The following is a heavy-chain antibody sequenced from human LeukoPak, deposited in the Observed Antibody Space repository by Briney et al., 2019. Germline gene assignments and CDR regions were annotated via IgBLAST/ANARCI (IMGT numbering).Heavy chain of an antibody. CDR3: ARDRFWSGFSPFDH. CDR2: INHSGST. D-gene: IGHD3-3*01. Sequence: SETLSLTCAVYGGSFSVYFWSWIRQPPGKALEWIGEINHSGSTNYNPSLKSRVTISVDTSKTQFSLKLYSVTAADTAVYYCARDRFWSGFSPFDHWGQGTLVTVSS. J-gene: IGHJ4*02. V-gene: IGHV4-34*01. CDR1: GGSFSVYF.